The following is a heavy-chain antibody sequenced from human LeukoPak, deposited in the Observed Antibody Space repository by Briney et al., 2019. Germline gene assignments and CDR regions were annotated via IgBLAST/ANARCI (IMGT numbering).Heavy chain of an antibody. D-gene: IGHD3-22*01. V-gene: IGHV3-48*03. J-gene: IGHJ4*02. Sequence: PGGSLRLSCAASGFTFSSYEMNWVRQAPGKGLEWVSYISSSGSTIYYADSVKGRFTISRDNAKNSLYLQMNSLRAEDTAVYYCARGSGYYDSSGYLYYFDYWGQGTLVTVSS. CDR3: ARGSGYYDSSGYLYYFDY. CDR2: ISSSGSTI. CDR1: GFTFSSYE.